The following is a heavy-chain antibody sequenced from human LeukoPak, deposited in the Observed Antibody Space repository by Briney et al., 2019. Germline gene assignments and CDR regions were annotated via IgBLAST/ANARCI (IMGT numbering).Heavy chain of an antibody. V-gene: IGHV3-53*04. Sequence: QPGGSLRLSCAASGFTVSSNYMSWVRQAPGKGLEWVSVIYSGGSTYYADSVKGRFTISRHNSKSTLYLQMNSLRAEDTAVYYCARAGYDGSGYRFLWFDPWGQGTLVTVSS. CDR1: GFTVSSNY. J-gene: IGHJ5*02. CDR2: IYSGGST. CDR3: ARAGYDGSGYRFLWFDP. D-gene: IGHD3-22*01.